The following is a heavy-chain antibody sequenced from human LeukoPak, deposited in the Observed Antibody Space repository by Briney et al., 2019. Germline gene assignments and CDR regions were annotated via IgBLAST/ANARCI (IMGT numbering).Heavy chain of an antibody. Sequence: GGSLRLSCAASGFTFSSYWMSWVRQAPGKGLEWVANIKQDGSEKYYVDSVKGRFTISRDNAKNSLYLQMNSLRAEDTAVYYCAKGRGSSWYSIDYWGQGTLVTVSS. CDR3: AKGRGSSWYSIDY. CDR2: IKQDGSEK. V-gene: IGHV3-7*03. J-gene: IGHJ4*02. CDR1: GFTFSSYW. D-gene: IGHD6-13*01.